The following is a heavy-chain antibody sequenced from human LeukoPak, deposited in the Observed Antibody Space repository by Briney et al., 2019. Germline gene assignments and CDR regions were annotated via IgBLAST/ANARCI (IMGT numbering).Heavy chain of an antibody. J-gene: IGHJ4*02. V-gene: IGHV4-59*07. CDR3: ARGNYGDYGGDFDY. Sequence: SDTLSLTCTVSGGSISSYYWSWVRQPPGQGLEGIGYIYYSGSTNYNPSLKSRVTISVDTSKNQFSLKLSSVTAADTAVYYCARGNYGDYGGDFDYWGQGTLVTVSS. CDR1: GGSISSYY. D-gene: IGHD4-17*01. CDR2: IYYSGST.